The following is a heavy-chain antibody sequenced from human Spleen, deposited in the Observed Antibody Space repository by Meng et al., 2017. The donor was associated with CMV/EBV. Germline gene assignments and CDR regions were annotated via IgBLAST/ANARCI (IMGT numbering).Heavy chain of an antibody. Sequence: GESLKISCAASGFTFSSYAMHWVRQAPGKGLEWAAFIQYDGSNKDYADSVKGRFTISRDNSKNTLYLQMNSPRAEDTAVYYCARDTGVATITLAFDIWGQGTMVTVSS. D-gene: IGHD5-24*01. J-gene: IGHJ3*02. CDR2: IQYDGSNK. CDR1: GFTFSSYA. CDR3: ARDTGVATITLAFDI. V-gene: IGHV3-30*02.